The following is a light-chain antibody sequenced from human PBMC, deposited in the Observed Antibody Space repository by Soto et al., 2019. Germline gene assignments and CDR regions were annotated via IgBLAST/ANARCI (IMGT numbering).Light chain of an antibody. V-gene: IGLV1-40*01. CDR1: SSNIGAGYD. CDR3: QSYDSSLSGVV. J-gene: IGLJ2*01. Sequence: QSVLTQPPSVSGAPGQRVTISCTGSSSNIGAGYDVHWYQQLPGTAPQLLIYVNSNRPSGVPDRFSGSKSGTSASLAITGLRAEDEADYYCQSYDSSLSGVVFGGGTKLTVL. CDR2: VNS.